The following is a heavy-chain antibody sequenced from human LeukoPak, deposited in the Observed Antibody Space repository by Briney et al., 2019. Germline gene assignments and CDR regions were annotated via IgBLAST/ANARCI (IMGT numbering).Heavy chain of an antibody. V-gene: IGHV4-34*01. D-gene: IGHD6-19*01. Sequence: PSETLSLTCAVYGGSFSGYYWSWIRQPPGKGLEWIGEINHSGSTNYNPSLKSRVTISVDTSKNQFSLQLNSVTPEDTAVYYCAREGIAVANFDYWGQGTLVTVSS. J-gene: IGHJ4*02. CDR2: INHSGST. CDR1: GGSFSGYY. CDR3: AREGIAVANFDY.